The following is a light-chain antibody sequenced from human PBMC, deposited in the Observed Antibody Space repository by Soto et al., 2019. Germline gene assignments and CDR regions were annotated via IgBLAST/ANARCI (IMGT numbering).Light chain of an antibody. CDR2: DVN. CDR1: SSDVGAYDY. V-gene: IGLV2-14*01. J-gene: IGLJ1*01. Sequence: QSALTQPASVSGSPGQSIAISCTGTSSDVGAYDYVSWYQQHAGKAPKLMIYDVNNRPSGVSNRFSGSKSGNTASLTISGLQAEDEADYYCRSYTISSTPLYVFGTGTKVTVL. CDR3: RSYTISSTPLYV.